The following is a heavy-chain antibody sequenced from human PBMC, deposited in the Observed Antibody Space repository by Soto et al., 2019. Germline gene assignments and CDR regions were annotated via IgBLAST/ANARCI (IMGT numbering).Heavy chain of an antibody. V-gene: IGHV3-30*18. CDR3: AKAFLKSIAVAGTPLDP. Sequence: QVQLVESGGGVVQPGRSLRLSCAASGFTFSSYGMHWVRKAPAKGLEWVAVISYDGSNKYYADSVKGRFTISRDNSKNTLYLQMNSLRAEDTAVYYCAKAFLKSIAVAGTPLDPGGQGTLVTVSS. J-gene: IGHJ5*02. CDR2: ISYDGSNK. D-gene: IGHD6-19*01. CDR1: GFTFSSYG.